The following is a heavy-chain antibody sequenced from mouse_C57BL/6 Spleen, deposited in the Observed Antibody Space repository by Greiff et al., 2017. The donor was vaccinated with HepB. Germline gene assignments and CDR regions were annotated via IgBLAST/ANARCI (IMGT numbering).Heavy chain of an antibody. Sequence: QVQLKQSGAELARPGASVKLSCKASGYTFTSYGISWVKQRTGQGLEWIGEIYPRSGNTYYNAKFKGKATLTADKSSSTAYMELRSLTSEDSAVYFCARSGTPRENYFDYWGQGTTLTVSS. V-gene: IGHV1-81*01. CDR2: IYPRSGNT. J-gene: IGHJ2*01. CDR1: GYTFTSYG. CDR3: ARSGTPRENYFDY.